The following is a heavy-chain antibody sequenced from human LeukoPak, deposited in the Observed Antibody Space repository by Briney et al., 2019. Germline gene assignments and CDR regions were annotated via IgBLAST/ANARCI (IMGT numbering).Heavy chain of an antibody. Sequence: SETLSLTCTVSGGSISSSSYYWGWIRQPPGKGLEWIGSIYYSGSTYYNPSLKSRVTISVDTPKNQFSLKLSSVTAADTAVYYCARHSYYDSSGYYYPNWFDPWGQGTLVTVSS. J-gene: IGHJ5*02. V-gene: IGHV4-39*01. D-gene: IGHD3-22*01. CDR2: IYYSGST. CDR1: GGSISSSSYY. CDR3: ARHSYYDSSGYYYPNWFDP.